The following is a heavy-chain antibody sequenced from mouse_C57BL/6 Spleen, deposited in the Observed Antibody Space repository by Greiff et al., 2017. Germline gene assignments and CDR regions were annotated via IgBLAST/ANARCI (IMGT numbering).Heavy chain of an antibody. Sequence: QVQLQQSGAELARPGASVKLSCKASGYTFTSYGISWVKQRTGQGLEWIGEIYPSSGNTYYNEKFKGKATLTADKSSSTAYMELRSLTSEDSAVYFCARGYDWYFDVWGTGTTVTVSS. CDR3: ARGYDWYFDV. CDR1: GYTFTSYG. D-gene: IGHD2-2*01. CDR2: IYPSSGNT. V-gene: IGHV1-81*01. J-gene: IGHJ1*03.